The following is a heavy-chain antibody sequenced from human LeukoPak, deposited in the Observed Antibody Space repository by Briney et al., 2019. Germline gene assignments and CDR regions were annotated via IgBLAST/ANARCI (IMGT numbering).Heavy chain of an antibody. CDR1: GDSVSSNSAA. CDR3: AREVVARSSSGWYRAPRLDY. CDR2: TYYRSKWYN. D-gene: IGHD6-19*01. J-gene: IGHJ4*02. Sequence: TSQTLSLTCAISGDSVSSNSAAWNWIRQSPSRGLEWLGRTYYRSKWYNDYAVSVKSRITINPDTSKNQFSLQLSSVTAADTAVYYCAREVVARSSSGWYRAPRLDYWGQGTLVTVSS. V-gene: IGHV6-1*01.